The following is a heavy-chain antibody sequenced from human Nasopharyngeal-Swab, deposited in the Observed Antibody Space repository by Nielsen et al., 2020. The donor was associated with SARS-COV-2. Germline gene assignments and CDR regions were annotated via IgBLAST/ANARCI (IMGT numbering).Heavy chain of an antibody. CDR3: ARGQPYYDFWSGYSYYYYYGMDV. D-gene: IGHD3-3*01. V-gene: IGHV3-64D*06. Sequence: WIRQPPGKGLEYVSAISSNGGSTYYADSVKGRFTISRDNSKNTLYLQMSSLRAEDTAVYYCARGQPYYDFWSGYSYYYYYGMDVWGQGTTVTVSS. CDR2: ISSNGGST. J-gene: IGHJ6*02.